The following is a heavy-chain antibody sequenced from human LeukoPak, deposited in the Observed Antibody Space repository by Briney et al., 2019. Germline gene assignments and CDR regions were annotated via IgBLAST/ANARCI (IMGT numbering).Heavy chain of an antibody. J-gene: IGHJ4*02. CDR2: ISYDGSNK. CDR1: GFTFSSYG. D-gene: IGHD5-18*01. CDR3: AKEANSYGQYYFDY. Sequence: GGSLRLSCAASGFTFSSYGMHWVRQAQGKGLEWVAVISYDGSNKYYADSVKGRFTISRDNSKNTLYLQMNSLRAEDTAVYYCAKEANSYGQYYFDYWGQGTLVTVSS. V-gene: IGHV3-30*18.